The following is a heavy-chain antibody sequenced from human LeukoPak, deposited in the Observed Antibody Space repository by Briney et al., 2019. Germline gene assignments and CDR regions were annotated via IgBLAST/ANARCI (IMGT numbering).Heavy chain of an antibody. V-gene: IGHV1-69*13. D-gene: IGHD5-18*01. CDR1: GGTFSSYV. CDR3: AREGQAVDTAMVTPFDY. CDR2: IIPIFGTA. J-gene: IGHJ4*02. Sequence: ASVTVSCTASGGTFSSYVISWVRPAPGQGLEWMGGIIPIFGTANYAQKFQGRVTITADESTSTAYMELSSLRSEDTAVYYCAREGQAVDTAMVTPFDYWGQGTLVTVSS.